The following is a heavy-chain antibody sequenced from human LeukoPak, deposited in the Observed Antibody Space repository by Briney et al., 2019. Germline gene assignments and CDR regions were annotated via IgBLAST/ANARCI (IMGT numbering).Heavy chain of an antibody. CDR3: TKESDDIVTGDNEGYFDY. D-gene: IGHD3-9*01. J-gene: IGHJ4*02. CDR1: GFTFSSYG. CDR2: ITCDGSNK. Sequence: GGSLRLSCAASGFTFSSYGMHWVRQAPGKGLEWVAVITCDGSNKYYADSVKGRFTISIDNSKNTLYLQMNSLRAEDTAVYYCTKESDDIVTGDNEGYFDYWGQGTLVTVSS. V-gene: IGHV3-30*18.